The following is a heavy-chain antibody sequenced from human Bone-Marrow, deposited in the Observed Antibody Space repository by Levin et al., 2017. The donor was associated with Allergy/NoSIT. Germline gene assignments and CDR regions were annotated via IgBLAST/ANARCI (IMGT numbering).Heavy chain of an antibody. D-gene: IGHD6-6*01. V-gene: IGHV3-33*01. CDR1: GFTFSSYG. CDR3: ARDRGSSSSLGAFDI. CDR2: IWYDGSNK. Sequence: GGSLRLSCAASGFTFSSYGMHWVRQAPGKGLEWVAVIWYDGSNKYYADSVKGRFTISRDNSKNTLYLQMNSLRAEDTAVYYCARDRGSSSSLGAFDIWGQGTMVTVSS. J-gene: IGHJ3*02.